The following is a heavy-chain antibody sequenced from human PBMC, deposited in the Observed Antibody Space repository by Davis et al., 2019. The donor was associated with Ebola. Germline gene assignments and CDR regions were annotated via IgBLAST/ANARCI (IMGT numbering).Heavy chain of an antibody. Sequence: PGGSLRLSCAASGFTFSSYAMHWVRQAPGKGLEWVSGISWNSGSIGYADSVKGRFTISRDNAKNSLYLQMNSLRAEDTALYYCAKVAVDTAMGGPFDYWGQGTLVTISS. V-gene: IGHV3-9*01. CDR2: ISWNSGSI. D-gene: IGHD5-18*01. CDR1: GFTFSSYA. J-gene: IGHJ4*02. CDR3: AKVAVDTAMGGPFDY.